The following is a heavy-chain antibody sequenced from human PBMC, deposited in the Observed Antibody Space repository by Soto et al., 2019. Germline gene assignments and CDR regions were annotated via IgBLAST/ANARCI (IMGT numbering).Heavy chain of an antibody. CDR2: IIPMFGTP. CDR3: VTIRVRGGPLRFED. D-gene: IGHD5-12*01. J-gene: IGHJ4*01. V-gene: IGHV1-69*01. CDR1: GGPFSRNG. Sequence: QVQVMQSGAEVKKPGSSVKVSCKASGGPFSRNGISWVRQAPGQAPEWMGGIIPMFGTPNYAQQFRGRVTINADEFTTTAYMDLSSLKSDDTAIYYCVTIRVRGGPLRFEDGGQGMLISVSS.